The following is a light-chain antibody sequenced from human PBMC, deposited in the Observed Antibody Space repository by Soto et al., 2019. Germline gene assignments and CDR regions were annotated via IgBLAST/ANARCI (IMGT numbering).Light chain of an antibody. CDR3: AAWDDNLNGPV. CDR1: SSNIGTNT. Sequence: LTQPPSASGTPGQRVTVSCSGSSSNIGTNTVSWYQQLPGTAPKLLISRNSQRPSGVPDRFSGSKSGTSASLAISGLQSEDEADYYCAAWDDNLNGPVFGGGTKVTVL. J-gene: IGLJ2*01. V-gene: IGLV1-44*01. CDR2: RNS.